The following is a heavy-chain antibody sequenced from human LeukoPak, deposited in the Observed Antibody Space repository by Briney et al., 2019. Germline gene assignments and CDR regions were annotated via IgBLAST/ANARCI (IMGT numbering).Heavy chain of an antibody. CDR3: ARDPHGNYEWDGGKTDY. V-gene: IGHV3-23*01. J-gene: IGHJ4*02. CDR1: GLSFSNYA. D-gene: IGHD4-11*01. Sequence: GGSLRLSCAASGLSFSNYAMSWVRQAPGKGLEWVSAISGNGGSTYYADSVKGRFTISRDNSKNTLYVQMNSLRAEDTAVYYCARDPHGNYEWDGGKTDYWGQGTLVTVSS. CDR2: ISGNGGST.